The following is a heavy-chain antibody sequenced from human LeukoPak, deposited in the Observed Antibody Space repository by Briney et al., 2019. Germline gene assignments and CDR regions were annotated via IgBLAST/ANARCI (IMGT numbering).Heavy chain of an antibody. CDR3: AKGLIRKDDY. CDR1: EFTVSSDY. D-gene: IGHD2-21*01. CDR2: VYSGGST. J-gene: IGHJ4*02. Sequence: PGGSLRLSCVASEFTVSSDYMSWVRQAPGKGLEWISVVYSGGSTFYADSVKGRFTISRDNSKNTLYLQMNSLRAEDTAIYYCAKGLIRKDDYWGQGTLVTVSS. V-gene: IGHV3-53*01.